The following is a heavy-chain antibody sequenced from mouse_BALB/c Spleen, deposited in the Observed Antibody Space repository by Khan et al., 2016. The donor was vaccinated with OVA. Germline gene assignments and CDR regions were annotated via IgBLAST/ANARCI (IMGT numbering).Heavy chain of an antibody. J-gene: IGHJ2*01. CDR2: ISYSGST. V-gene: IGHV3-1*02. Sequence: QLQPPFPFLFPPSPSLSLTCTVTGYSITSGYGWNWIRQFPGNKLEWMGYISYSGSTNYKPSLKSRISITRDTSKNQFFLQLNSVTTKDTATYYCARTARIKYWGQGTTLTVSS. D-gene: IGHD1-2*01. CDR1: GYSITSGYG. CDR3: ARTARIKY.